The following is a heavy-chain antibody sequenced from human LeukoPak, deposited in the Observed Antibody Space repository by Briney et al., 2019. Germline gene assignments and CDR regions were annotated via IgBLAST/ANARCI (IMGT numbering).Heavy chain of an antibody. CDR3: ARDKPEKYYDFWSGYYPHYSMDV. V-gene: IGHV1-46*01. D-gene: IGHD3-3*01. J-gene: IGHJ6*04. Sequence: GASVKVSCKASGGTFSSYAISWVRQAPGQGLEWMGIINPSGGSTSYAQKFQGRVTMTRDTSTSTVYMELSSLRSEDTAVYYCARDKPEKYYDFWSGYYPHYSMDVWGKGTTVTVSS. CDR1: GGTFSSYA. CDR2: INPSGGST.